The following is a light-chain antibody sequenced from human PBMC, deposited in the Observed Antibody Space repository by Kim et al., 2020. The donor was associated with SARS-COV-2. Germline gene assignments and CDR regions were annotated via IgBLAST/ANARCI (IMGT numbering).Light chain of an antibody. CDR3: SSYTSTTTVV. CDR1: SSDVGGYNY. J-gene: IGLJ1*01. CDR2: DVS. V-gene: IGLV2-14*03. Sequence: GQSITISCTGTSSDVGGYNYVSWYQQHPGKAPKLIIFDVSNRPSGVANRFSGSKSGNTASLTISGLQAEDEADYYCSSYTSTTTVVFGTGTKVTV.